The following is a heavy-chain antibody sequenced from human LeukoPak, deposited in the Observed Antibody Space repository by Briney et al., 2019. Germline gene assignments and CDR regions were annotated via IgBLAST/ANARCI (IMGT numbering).Heavy chain of an antibody. Sequence: SETLSLTCGVSGGSFSGYYWSWIRQPPGKGLEWIGEINHSGSTHYNPSLKSRVTITSDTSNNQLSLKLRSLTAADTAVYYCARGLVVSAKIDFWGQGTLVTVSS. J-gene: IGHJ4*02. CDR1: GGSFSGYY. CDR3: ARGLVVSAKIDF. CDR2: INHSGST. V-gene: IGHV4-34*01. D-gene: IGHD2-21*01.